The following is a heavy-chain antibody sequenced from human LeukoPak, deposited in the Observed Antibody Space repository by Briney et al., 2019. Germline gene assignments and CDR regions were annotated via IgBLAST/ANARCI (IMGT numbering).Heavy chain of an antibody. CDR3: ARHRYYYDGSGYYGPRWYFDL. CDR1: GGSISSSSYY. J-gene: IGHJ2*01. D-gene: IGHD3-22*01. CDR2: IFYTGST. V-gene: IGHV4-39*01. Sequence: SETLSLTCTVSGGSISSSSYYWGWIRQPPGKGLEWIGNIFYTGSTHYNPSLRSRVTISVDTSRNQFSLRLTSVTAADTALYYCARHRYYYDGSGYYGPRWYFDLWGPGTPVAVSS.